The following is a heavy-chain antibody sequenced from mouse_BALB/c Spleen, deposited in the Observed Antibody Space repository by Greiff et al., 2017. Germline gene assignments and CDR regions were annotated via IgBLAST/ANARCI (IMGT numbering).Heavy chain of an antibody. J-gene: IGHJ4*01. V-gene: IGHV5-6-4*01. D-gene: IGHD2-10*02. Sequence: EVKLVESGGGLVKPGGSLKLSCAASGFTFSSYTMSWVRQTPEKRLEWVATISSGGSYTYYPDSVKGRFTISRDNAKNTLYLQMSSLKSEDTAMYYCAREYGNYGRDAMDYWGQGTSVTVSS. CDR2: ISSGGSYT. CDR3: AREYGNYGRDAMDY. CDR1: GFTFSSYT.